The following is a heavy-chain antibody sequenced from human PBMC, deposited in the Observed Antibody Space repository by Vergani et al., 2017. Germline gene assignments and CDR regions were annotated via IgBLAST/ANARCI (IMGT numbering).Heavy chain of an antibody. D-gene: IGHD5-12*01. V-gene: IGHV4-34*01. CDR1: GGSFSGYY. CDR2: INHSGST. Sequence: QVQLQQWGAGLLKPSETLSLTCAVYGGSFSGYYWSWIRQPPGKGLEWIGEINHSGSTNYNPSLKSRVNISVDTSKNQCSLKLSSVTAADTAVYDCARADQSNRNIVATLPGHYFDYWGQGTLVTVSS. J-gene: IGHJ4*02. CDR3: ARADQSNRNIVATLPGHYFDY.